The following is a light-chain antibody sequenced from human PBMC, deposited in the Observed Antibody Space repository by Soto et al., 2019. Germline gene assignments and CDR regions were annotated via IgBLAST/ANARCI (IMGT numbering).Light chain of an antibody. CDR3: ATWDDGLDGPV. V-gene: IGLV1-44*01. CDR2: RND. J-gene: IGLJ3*02. CDR1: RSNIGSNP. Sequence: QLVLTQPPSASGTPGQRVTISCSGSRSNIGSNPVQWYLQVPGTAPKLLIYRNDERPSGVPDRFSGSKYGTSASLAISGRQSEDEADYHCATWDDGLDGPVFGGGTKVTVL.